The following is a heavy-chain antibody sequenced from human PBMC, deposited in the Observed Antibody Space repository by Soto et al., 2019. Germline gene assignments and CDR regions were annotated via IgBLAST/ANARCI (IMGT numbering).Heavy chain of an antibody. D-gene: IGHD1-26*01. Sequence: EVQLLESGGGLVQPGGSLRLSCAASGFTFSSYAMRWVRQAPVKGLEWVSAISGSGGSTYYADSVKGRFTISRDNSKNTRYLQMNSLRAEDTAVYYCARRGSGSYYDYWGQGTLVTVYS. J-gene: IGHJ4*02. CDR1: GFTFSSYA. CDR3: ARRGSGSYYDY. V-gene: IGHV3-23*01. CDR2: ISGSGGST.